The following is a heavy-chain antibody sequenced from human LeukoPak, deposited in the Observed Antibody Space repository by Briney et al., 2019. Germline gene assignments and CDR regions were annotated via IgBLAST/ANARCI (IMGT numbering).Heavy chain of an antibody. CDR1: GYTFTGYY. Sequence: ASVKVSCKASGYTFTGYYMHWVRQAPGQGLEWMGWINPDSGGTNYAQKFQGRVTMTRDTSISTAYMELSRLRSDDTAVYYCVLGGSGSYGADYWGQGTLVTVSS. CDR2: INPDSGGT. D-gene: IGHD3-10*01. V-gene: IGHV1-2*02. CDR3: VLGGSGSYGADY. J-gene: IGHJ4*02.